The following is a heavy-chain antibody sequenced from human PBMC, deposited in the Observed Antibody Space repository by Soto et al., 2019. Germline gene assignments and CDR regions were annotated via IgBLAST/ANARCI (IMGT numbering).Heavy chain of an antibody. CDR2: IYYSGST. CDR1: GGSISSGGYY. D-gene: IGHD1-26*01. Sequence: QVQLQESGPGLVKPSQTLSLTCTVSGGSISSGGYYWSWIRQHPGKGLEWIGYIYYSGSTYYNPSVNSRGTISVDTSKNQFSLKLSAVTAADTAVYYCARDKVGAPGGYYYYYGMDVWGQGTTVTVSS. J-gene: IGHJ6*02. V-gene: IGHV4-31*03. CDR3: ARDKVGAPGGYYYYYGMDV.